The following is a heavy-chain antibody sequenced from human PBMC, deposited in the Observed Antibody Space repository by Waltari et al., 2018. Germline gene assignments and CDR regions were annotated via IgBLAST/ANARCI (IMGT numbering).Heavy chain of an antibody. J-gene: IGHJ4*02. D-gene: IGHD6-13*01. CDR3: ARDVAAAGDFDY. Sequence: EVQLVESGGGLVKPGGSLRLSCTASGFTFSSYSMNWFRQATGKGLEWVSSMSSSSSYIYYADSLTGRITISRDDAKNSLYLQMNSLRAEDTAVYYCARDVAAAGDFDYWGQGTLVTVSS. V-gene: IGHV3-21*01. CDR2: MSSSSSYI. CDR1: GFTFSSYS.